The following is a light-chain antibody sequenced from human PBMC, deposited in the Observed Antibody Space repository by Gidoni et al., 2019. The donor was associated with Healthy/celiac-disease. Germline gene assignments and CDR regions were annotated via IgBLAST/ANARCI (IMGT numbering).Light chain of an antibody. J-gene: IGKJ2*01. V-gene: IGKV1-39*01. CDR1: QSISSY. CDR2: AAS. Sequence: DIHLTQSPSSLSASVGDRVTIICLASQSISSYLNWYQQKPGKAPKLLIYAASSLQSGVPSRFSGSGSGTDFTLTISSLQPEDFATYYCQQSYSTMYTFGQGTKLEIK. CDR3: QQSYSTMYT.